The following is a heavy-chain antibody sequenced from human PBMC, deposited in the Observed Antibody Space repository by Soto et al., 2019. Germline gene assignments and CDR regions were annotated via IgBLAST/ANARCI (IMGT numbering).Heavy chain of an antibody. V-gene: IGHV3-15*07. CDR3: TTALGYCSSTSCWHNYYYYYGMDV. CDR1: GFTFSNAW. CDR2: IKSKTDGGTT. D-gene: IGHD2-2*01. Sequence: GGSLRLSCAASGFTFSNAWMNWVRQAPGKGLEWVGRIKSKTDGGTTDYAAPVKGRFTISRDDSKNTLYLQMNSLKTEDTAVYYCTTALGYCSSTSCWHNYYYYYGMDVWGQGTTVTVSS. J-gene: IGHJ6*02.